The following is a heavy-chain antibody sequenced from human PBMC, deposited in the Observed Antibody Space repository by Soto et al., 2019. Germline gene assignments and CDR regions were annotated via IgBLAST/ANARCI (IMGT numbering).Heavy chain of an antibody. CDR1: GGSFSGYY. V-gene: IGHV4-34*01. CDR3: ARGVWERGRGVIGMDV. Sequence: QVQLQQWGAGLLKPSETLSLTCAVYGGSFSGYYWSWIRQPPGKGLEWIGEINRSGSTNYNPSLKSRVTIAVDTSKNQFSLKLCSVTAADPAVYYCARGVWERGRGVIGMDVWGQGTTVTVSS. J-gene: IGHJ6*02. D-gene: IGHD3-10*01. CDR2: INRSGST.